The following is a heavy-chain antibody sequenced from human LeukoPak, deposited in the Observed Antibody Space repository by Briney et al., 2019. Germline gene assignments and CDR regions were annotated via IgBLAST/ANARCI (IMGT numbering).Heavy chain of an antibody. CDR1: GGTFSSYA. D-gene: IGHD3-3*01. CDR3: AVLRFLEWFS. Sequence: SVTVSCTASGGTFSSYAISWVRQAPGQGLEWMGGIIPIFGTANYAQKFQGRVTITADESTSTAYMELSSLRSEDTAVYYCAVLRFLEWFSWGQGTLVTVSS. CDR2: IIPIFGTA. J-gene: IGHJ5*02. V-gene: IGHV1-69*01.